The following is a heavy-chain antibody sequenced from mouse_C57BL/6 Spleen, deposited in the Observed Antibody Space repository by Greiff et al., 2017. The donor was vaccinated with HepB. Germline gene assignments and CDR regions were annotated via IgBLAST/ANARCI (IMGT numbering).Heavy chain of an antibody. D-gene: IGHD2-4*01. V-gene: IGHV1-7*01. J-gene: IGHJ3*01. CDR2: INPSSGYT. CDR1: GYTFTSYW. Sequence: VQLQQSGAELAKPGASVKLSCKASGYTFTSYWMHWVKQRPGQGLEWIGYINPSSGYTKYNQKFKDKTTLTADKSSSASSMQLSSLTYEDSAVYYCAGDEGVYYDVDWAWFAYWGEGSLATVSA. CDR3: AGDEGVYYDVDWAWFAY.